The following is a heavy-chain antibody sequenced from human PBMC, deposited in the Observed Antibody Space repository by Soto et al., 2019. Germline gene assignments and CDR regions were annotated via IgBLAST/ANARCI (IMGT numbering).Heavy chain of an antibody. D-gene: IGHD2-15*01. CDR3: ARGLRTGNYGMDV. CDR1: GGTFDNYA. V-gene: IGHV1-69*13. J-gene: IGHJ6*02. Sequence: SVKVSCKASGGTFDNYAVSWVRQAPGQGLEWMGGIIPMFETVNYAQRFQGRLTIAADESTSTAYMELTSLTSADTAIYFCARGLRTGNYGMDVWGQGTTVAVSS. CDR2: IIPMFETV.